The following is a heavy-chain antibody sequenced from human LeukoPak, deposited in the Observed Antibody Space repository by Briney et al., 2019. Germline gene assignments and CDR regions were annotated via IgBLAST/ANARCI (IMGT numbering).Heavy chain of an antibody. Sequence: ASVKVSCKASGYTFTSYYMHWVRQAPGQGLEWMGTFSPSENSTSYAQKFQGRVTLTRDTSTSTVYMELSSLRSDDTAVYYCATSAFDYWGQGTLVTVPS. J-gene: IGHJ4*02. D-gene: IGHD2-15*01. CDR1: GYTFTSYY. CDR2: FSPSENST. CDR3: ATSAFDY. V-gene: IGHV1-46*01.